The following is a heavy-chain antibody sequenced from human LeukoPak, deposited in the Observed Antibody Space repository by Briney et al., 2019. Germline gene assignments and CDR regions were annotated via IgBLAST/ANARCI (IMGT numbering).Heavy chain of an antibody. CDR3: ARAGYSNFAFDI. D-gene: IGHD4-11*01. CDR2: ISWNSGSI. CDR1: GFTFDDYA. Sequence: PGGSLRLSCAAPGFTFDDYAMHWVRQAPGKGLEGVSGISWNSGSIGYADSVKGRFTISRDNAKNSLYLQMNSLRAEDTAVYYCARAGYSNFAFDIWGQGTMVTVSS. J-gene: IGHJ3*02. V-gene: IGHV3-9*01.